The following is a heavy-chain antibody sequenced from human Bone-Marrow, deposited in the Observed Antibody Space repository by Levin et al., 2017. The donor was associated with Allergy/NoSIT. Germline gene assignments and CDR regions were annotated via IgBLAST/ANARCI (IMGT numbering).Heavy chain of an antibody. CDR3: TRDRIAVAATGGHY. CDR2: INSSGGST. D-gene: IGHD6-19*01. V-gene: IGHV1-46*01. CDR1: GYTFTSYY. J-gene: IGHJ4*01. Sequence: ASVKVSCKASGYTFTSYYMHWVRQAPGQGLEGMGIINSSGGSTTYAQKFQGRVTMTRDKSTNTVYMELRSLRSEDTAVYYCTRDRIAVAATGGHYWGHRALVTVSS.